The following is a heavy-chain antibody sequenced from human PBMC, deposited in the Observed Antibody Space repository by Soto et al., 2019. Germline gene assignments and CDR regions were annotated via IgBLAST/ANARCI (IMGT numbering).Heavy chain of an antibody. D-gene: IGHD2-2*01. J-gene: IGHJ6*02. CDR2: IYYSGSN. Sequence: PSETLSLTCTVSGGSISSGTYYWSWIRQHPGKGLEWIGYIYYSGSNYYNPSLKNRVTRSVDTSQNQFSLQVSSVTAADTAVYYCARANPYCRSTSCGDDYYGMDVWGQGTTVTVSS. CDR3: ARANPYCRSTSCGDDYYGMDV. CDR1: GGSISSGTYY. V-gene: IGHV4-31*03.